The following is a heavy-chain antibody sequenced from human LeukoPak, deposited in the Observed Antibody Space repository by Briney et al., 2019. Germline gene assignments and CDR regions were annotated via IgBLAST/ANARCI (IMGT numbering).Heavy chain of an antibody. D-gene: IGHD5-12*01. CDR1: GGSISSGVYY. V-gene: IGHV4-31*03. CDR2: IYYSGST. Sequence: SETLSLTCTVSGGSISSGVYYWSWIRQHPGKGLEWIGYIYYSGSTYYNPSLKSRVTISVDTSKNQFSLKLSSVTAADTAVYYCARYKDSGYERGLRYWGQGTLVTVSS. J-gene: IGHJ4*02. CDR3: ARYKDSGYERGLRY.